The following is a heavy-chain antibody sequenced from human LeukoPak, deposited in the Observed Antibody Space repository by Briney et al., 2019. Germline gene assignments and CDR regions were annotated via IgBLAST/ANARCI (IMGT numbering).Heavy chain of an antibody. J-gene: IGHJ4*02. CDR2: IKQDGSEK. Sequence: GGSLRLSCAASGFTFSSYWMSWVRQAPGKGLEWVANIKQDGSEKYYVDSVKGRFTISRDNAKNSLYLQMNILRGEDTAVYYCARDNYYGSGSYPPLDYWGQGTLVTVSS. CDR3: ARDNYYGSGSYPPLDY. CDR1: GFTFSSYW. D-gene: IGHD3-10*01. V-gene: IGHV3-7*01.